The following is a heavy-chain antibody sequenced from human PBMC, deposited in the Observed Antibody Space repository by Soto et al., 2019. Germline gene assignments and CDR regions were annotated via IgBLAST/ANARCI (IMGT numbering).Heavy chain of an antibody. Sequence: QVQLVQSGAEVKKPGASVKVSCKTSGYTFIGYYLNWVRQAPGQGLEWMGWVNPHTGGTHYAQKFDGRVTMTRDTSTYTAYMELGGLKFDDTATYFCARVMAYEQQLVPFDYWGQGTLVTVSS. D-gene: IGHD6-13*01. CDR2: VNPHTGGT. V-gene: IGHV1-2*02. CDR3: ARVMAYEQQLVPFDY. J-gene: IGHJ4*02. CDR1: GYTFIGYY.